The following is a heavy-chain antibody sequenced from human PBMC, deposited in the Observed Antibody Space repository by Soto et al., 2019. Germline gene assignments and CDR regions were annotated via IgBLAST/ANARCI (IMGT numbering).Heavy chain of an antibody. Sequence: SETLSLTCTVSGGSISSSSYYWGWIRQPPGKGLEWIGSIYYSGSTYYNPSLKSRVTISVDTSKNQFSLKLSSVTAADTAVYYCASGGSGWWEADYWGQGTLVTSPQ. CDR3: ASGGSGWWEADY. V-gene: IGHV4-39*01. J-gene: IGHJ4*02. CDR2: IYYSGST. D-gene: IGHD6-19*01. CDR1: GGSISSSSYY.